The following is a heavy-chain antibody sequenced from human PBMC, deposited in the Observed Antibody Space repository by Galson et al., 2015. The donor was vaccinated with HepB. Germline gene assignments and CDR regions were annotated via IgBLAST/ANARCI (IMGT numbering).Heavy chain of an antibody. J-gene: IGHJ4*02. D-gene: IGHD6-19*01. CDR1: GFTFSSYA. CDR2: ISYDGSNK. CDR3: ATMGFIAVAGTDFDY. Sequence: SLRLSCAASGFTFSSYAMHWVRQAPGKGLEWVAVISYDGSNKYYADSVKGRFTISRDNSKNTLYLQTNSLRAEDTAVYYCATMGFIAVAGTDFDYWGQGTLVTVSS. V-gene: IGHV3-30-3*01.